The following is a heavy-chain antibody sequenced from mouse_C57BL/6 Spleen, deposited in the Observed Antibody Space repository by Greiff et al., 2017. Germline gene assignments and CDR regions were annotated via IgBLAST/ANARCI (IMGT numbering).Heavy chain of an antibody. J-gene: IGHJ1*03. CDR2: INPSNGGT. D-gene: IGHD2-1*01. CDR3: ARGGGNFHWYFDV. Sequence: VKLQQPGTELVKPGASVKLSCKASGYTFTSYWMHWVKQRPGQGLEWIGNINPSNGGTNYNEKFKSKATLTVDKSSSTAYMQLSSLTSEDSAVYYCARGGGNFHWYFDVWGTGTTVTVSS. CDR1: GYTFTSYW. V-gene: IGHV1-53*01.